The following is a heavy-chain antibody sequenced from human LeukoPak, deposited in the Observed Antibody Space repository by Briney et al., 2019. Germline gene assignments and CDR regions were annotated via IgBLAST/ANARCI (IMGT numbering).Heavy chain of an antibody. CDR2: FDPEDGET. D-gene: IGHD3-3*01. CDR3: ATGIEWFPDAFDI. Sequence: ASVKVSCKVSGYTLTELSMHWVRQAPGKGLEWMGGFDPEDGETIYAQKFQGRVTMTEDTSTDTAYMELSSPRSEDTAVYYCATGIEWFPDAFDIWGQGTMVTVYS. V-gene: IGHV1-24*01. CDR1: GYTLTELS. J-gene: IGHJ3*02.